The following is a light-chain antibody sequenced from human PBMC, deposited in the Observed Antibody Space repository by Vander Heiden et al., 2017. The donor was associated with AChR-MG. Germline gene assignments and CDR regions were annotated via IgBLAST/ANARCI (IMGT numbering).Light chain of an antibody. CDR3: QQRST. Sequence: EIVLTQSPVTLSLSLGERATLSCRASQSISYYLAWYQQKPGQAPRLLIYDASNRATGIPARFSGSGSGTDFTLTISSLEPEDFAVYYCQQRSTFGGGTKVEIK. CDR1: QSISYY. J-gene: IGKJ4*01. V-gene: IGKV3-11*01. CDR2: DAS.